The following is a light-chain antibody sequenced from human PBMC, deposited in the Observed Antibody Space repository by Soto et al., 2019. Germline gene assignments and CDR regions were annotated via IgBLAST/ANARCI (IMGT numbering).Light chain of an antibody. Sequence: EIVWTQSPGTLSLSPGERATLSCGASQSVSSNYLAWYQQKPGRAPRLLIYGASSRATGIPDRFSGSGSGTDFSLTIRRLEPEDFAVYYCKQYGSSPLTFGGGTKVDIK. J-gene: IGKJ4*01. CDR2: GAS. CDR1: QSVSSNY. CDR3: KQYGSSPLT. V-gene: IGKV3-20*01.